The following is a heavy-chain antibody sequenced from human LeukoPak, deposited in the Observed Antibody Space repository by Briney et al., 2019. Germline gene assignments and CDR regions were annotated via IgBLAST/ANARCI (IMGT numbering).Heavy chain of an antibody. J-gene: IGHJ4*02. Sequence: PGGSLRLSCAASGFTFSSYAMHWVRQAPGKGLEWVAVISYDGSNKYYADSVKGRFTISRDNAKNTLFLQMNSLRAEDTAVYYCVLGMRNDYFDYWGQGTLDTVSS. V-gene: IGHV3-30-3*01. D-gene: IGHD7-27*01. CDR1: GFTFSSYA. CDR3: VLGMRNDYFDY. CDR2: ISYDGSNK.